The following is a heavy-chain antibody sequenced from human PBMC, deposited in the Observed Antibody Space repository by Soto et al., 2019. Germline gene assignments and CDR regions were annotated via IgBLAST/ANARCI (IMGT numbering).Heavy chain of an antibody. CDR1: GYTFTSYD. J-gene: IGHJ5*02. D-gene: IGHD3-10*01. CDR3: ARAAVYGSSNNWFDP. CDR2: MNPNSGNT. V-gene: IGHV1-8*01. Sequence: GASVKVSCKTSGYTFTSYDINWVRQATGQGLEWMGRMNPNSGNTDYARKFQGRVTMTRDTSISSAYMELSSLPSEDTAVYYCARAAVYGSSNNWFDPWGQGTQVTVSS.